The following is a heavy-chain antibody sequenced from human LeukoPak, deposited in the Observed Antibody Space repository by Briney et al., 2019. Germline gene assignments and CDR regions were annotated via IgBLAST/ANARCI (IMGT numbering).Heavy chain of an antibody. D-gene: IGHD3-22*01. V-gene: IGHV5-10-1*01. CDR1: GGTFSSYA. Sequence: KVSCKASGGTFSSYAISWVRQMPGKGLEWMGRIDPSDSYTNYSPSFQGHVTISADKSISTAYLQWSSLKASDTAMYYCARGGYYDIDDYWGQGTLVTVSS. J-gene: IGHJ4*02. CDR3: ARGGYYDIDDY. CDR2: IDPSDSYT.